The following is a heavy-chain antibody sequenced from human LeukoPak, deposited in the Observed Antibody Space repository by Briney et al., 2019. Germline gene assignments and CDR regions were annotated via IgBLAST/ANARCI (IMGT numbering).Heavy chain of an antibody. Sequence: GGSLRLSCAASGFIFSSYEMHWVRQAPGKGLEWVSYISTSDSTIYYADSVKGRFTISRDNAKNSLYLQMNSLRAEDTAVYYCARVYPPGTYYYDSSGYSNDYWGQGTLVTVSS. CDR3: ARVYPPGTYYYDSSGYSNDY. D-gene: IGHD3-22*01. CDR1: GFIFSSYE. J-gene: IGHJ4*02. V-gene: IGHV3-48*03. CDR2: ISTSDSTI.